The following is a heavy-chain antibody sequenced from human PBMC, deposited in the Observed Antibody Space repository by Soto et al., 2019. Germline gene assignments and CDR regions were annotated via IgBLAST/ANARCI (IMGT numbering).Heavy chain of an antibody. V-gene: IGHV2-5*02. CDR2: IYWDDSK. CDR3: AHAYGGRSLY. J-gene: IGHJ4*02. CDR1: GFSLTTDRVG. Sequence: QITLKESGPTLVKPTQTLTLTCTFSGFSLTTDRVGVGWIRQPPGEALEWLAVIYWDDSKTYSPSLESRLTITTDTSKTPVALTMTAMVSLDTATYYCAHAYGGRSLYWGQGTLVTVSS. D-gene: IGHD1-26*01.